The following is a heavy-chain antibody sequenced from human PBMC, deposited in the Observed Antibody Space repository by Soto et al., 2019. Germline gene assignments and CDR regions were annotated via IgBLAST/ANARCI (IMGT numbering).Heavy chain of an antibody. CDR2: TSPSGDTT. CDR3: ARACELGF. CDR1: GYPFTSYY. J-gene: IGHJ4*02. V-gene: IGHV1-46*01. Sequence: QVQLVQSGAEVKKPGASVKVSCKASGYPFTSYYVHWVRQVPGQGLEWMGMTSPSGDTTGYAQKFQGRVAVTRDTSTSTVYMELSSLKSEDTAVYYCARACELGFWCQGTLVSVSS.